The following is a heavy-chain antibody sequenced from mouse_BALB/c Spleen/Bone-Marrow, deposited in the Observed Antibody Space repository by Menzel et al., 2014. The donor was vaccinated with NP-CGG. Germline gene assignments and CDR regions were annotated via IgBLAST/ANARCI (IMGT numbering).Heavy chain of an antibody. J-gene: IGHJ4*01. CDR1: GYSFTSYY. Sequence: QVQLQQSGPELVKPGASVKISCKASGYSFTSYYILWVKQRPGQGPEWIGWIFPGSDYTKYNENSKDKATLTADTSSSTAYMQLSSLTSEDSAVYFCARSGYYGSRGDYYAMDYWGQGTSVTVSS. V-gene: IGHV1-66*01. D-gene: IGHD1-1*01. CDR2: IFPGSDYT. CDR3: ARSGYYGSRGDYYAMDY.